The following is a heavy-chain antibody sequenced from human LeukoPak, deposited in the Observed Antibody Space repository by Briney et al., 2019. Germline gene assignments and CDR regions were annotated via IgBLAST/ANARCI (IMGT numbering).Heavy chain of an antibody. Sequence: LETLSLTCAVYGGSFSGYYWSWIRQPPGKGLEWIGEINHSGSTNYNPSLKSRVTISVDTSKNQFSLKLSSVTAADTAVYYCARGPAGRCSSTSCYTPGYYYYMDVWGKGTTVTVSS. CDR2: INHSGST. CDR1: GGSFSGYY. D-gene: IGHD2-2*02. V-gene: IGHV4-34*01. CDR3: ARGPAGRCSSTSCYTPGYYYYMDV. J-gene: IGHJ6*03.